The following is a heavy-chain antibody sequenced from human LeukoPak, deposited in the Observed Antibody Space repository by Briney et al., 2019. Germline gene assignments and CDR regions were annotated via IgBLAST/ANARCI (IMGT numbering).Heavy chain of an antibody. Sequence: SETLSLTCTVSGGSISSGDYYWSWIRQPPGKGLEWIGEINHSGSTNYNPSLKSRVTISVDTSKNQFSLKLSSVTAADTAVYYCARGADRIAVAGAPGHVYYFDYWGQGTLVTVSS. V-gene: IGHV4-39*07. D-gene: IGHD6-19*01. J-gene: IGHJ4*02. CDR2: INHSGST. CDR3: ARGADRIAVAGAPGHVYYFDY. CDR1: GGSISSGDYY.